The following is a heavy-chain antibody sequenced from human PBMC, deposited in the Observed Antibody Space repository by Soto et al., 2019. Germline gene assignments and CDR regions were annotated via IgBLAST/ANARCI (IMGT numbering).Heavy chain of an antibody. Sequence: QVQLVQSGAEVKKPGSSVKVSCKASGGTFSSYTISWVRQAPGQGLEWMGRIIPILGIANYAQKFQGRGTITPDKSTTTAYMELSSLRSEDTAVHYCARGTGDYGDYPFWYWGQGTLVTVSS. D-gene: IGHD4-17*01. CDR1: GGTFSSYT. CDR3: ARGTGDYGDYPFWY. J-gene: IGHJ4*02. CDR2: IIPILGIA. V-gene: IGHV1-69*02.